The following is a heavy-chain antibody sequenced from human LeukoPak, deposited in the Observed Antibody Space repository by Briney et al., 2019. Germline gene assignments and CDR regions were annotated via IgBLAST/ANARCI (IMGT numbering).Heavy chain of an antibody. CDR1: GGSISSYY. Sequence: SETLSLTCTVSGGSISSYYWSWVRQPPGKGLEWSGYIFYSGSSNYNPSLKSRVTMSVDTSKNHFSLKLTSVTAADTAVYYCVRHYIGRRIIDFWGQGTLVTVST. J-gene: IGHJ4*02. CDR2: IFYSGSS. CDR3: VRHYIGRRIIDF. V-gene: IGHV4-59*01. D-gene: IGHD4-11*01.